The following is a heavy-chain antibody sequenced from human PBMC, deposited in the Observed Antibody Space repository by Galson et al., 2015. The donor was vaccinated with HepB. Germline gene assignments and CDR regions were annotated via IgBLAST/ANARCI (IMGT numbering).Heavy chain of an antibody. J-gene: IGHJ4*02. Sequence: SLRLSCAASGFTVSSNYMSWVRQAPGKGLEWVSVIYSGGSTYYADSVKGRFTISRDNSKNTLYLQMNSLRAEDTAVYYCARAVLLWFGESYYFDYWGQGTLVTVSS. CDR1: GFTVSSNY. D-gene: IGHD3-10*01. CDR2: IYSGGST. V-gene: IGHV3-66*01. CDR3: ARAVLLWFGESYYFDY.